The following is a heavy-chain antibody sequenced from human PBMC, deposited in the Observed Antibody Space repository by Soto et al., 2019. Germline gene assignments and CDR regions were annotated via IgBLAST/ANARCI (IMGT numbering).Heavy chain of an antibody. J-gene: IGHJ4*02. CDR3: ARPMVRGVIPYDY. Sequence: EVQLVESGGGLVKPGGSLRLSCAASGFTFSSYSMNWVRQAPGKGLEWVSSISSSSSYIYYAVSVKGRFTISRDNAKNSLYLQMNSLRAEDTAVYYCARPMVRGVIPYDYWGQGTLVTVSS. D-gene: IGHD3-10*01. V-gene: IGHV3-21*01. CDR2: ISSSSSYI. CDR1: GFTFSSYS.